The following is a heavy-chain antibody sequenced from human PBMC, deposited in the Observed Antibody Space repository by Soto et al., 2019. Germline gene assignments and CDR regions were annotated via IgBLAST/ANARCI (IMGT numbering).Heavy chain of an antibody. CDR2: INHSGST. Sequence: QVQLQQWGAGLLKPSETLSLTCAVYGGSFSGYYWSWIRQPPGKGLEWIGEINHSGSTNYNPSLKGRVTISVDTSKNQFSLKLSSVTAADTAVYYCARGKGTFGVVGRRYYYYYMDVWGKGTTVTVSS. CDR3: ARGKGTFGVVGRRYYYYYMDV. J-gene: IGHJ6*03. D-gene: IGHD3-3*01. V-gene: IGHV4-34*01. CDR1: GGSFSGYY.